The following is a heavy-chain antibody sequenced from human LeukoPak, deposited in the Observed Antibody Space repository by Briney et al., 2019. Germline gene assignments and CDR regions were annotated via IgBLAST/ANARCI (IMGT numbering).Heavy chain of an antibody. D-gene: IGHD2-15*01. V-gene: IGHV3-23*01. CDR2: ISGSGGST. CDR3: AKDSAGSSDWFDP. Sequence: PGGSLRLSCVASGFXFSSYAISWVRQAPGKGLEWVSAISGSGGSTYYADSVKGRFTISRDNSKNTLYLQMNSLRAEDTAVYYCAKDSAGSSDWFDPWGQGTLVTVSS. J-gene: IGHJ5*02. CDR1: GFXFSSYA.